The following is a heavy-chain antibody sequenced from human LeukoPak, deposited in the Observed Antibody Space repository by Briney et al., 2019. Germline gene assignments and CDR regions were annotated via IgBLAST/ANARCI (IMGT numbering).Heavy chain of an antibody. J-gene: IGHJ5*02. D-gene: IGHD1-14*01. V-gene: IGHV1-69*13. Sequence: SVKVSCKASGGTFSSYAISWVRQAPGQGLEWMGGIIPIFGTANYAQKFQGRVIITADESTGTAYMELSSLRSEDTAVYYCAKAAASNLYGEDWFDPWGQGTLVTVSS. CDR3: AKAAASNLYGEDWFDP. CDR1: GGTFSSYA. CDR2: IIPIFGTA.